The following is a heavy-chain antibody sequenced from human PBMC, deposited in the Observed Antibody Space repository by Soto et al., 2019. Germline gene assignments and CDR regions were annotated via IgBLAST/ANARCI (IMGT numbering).Heavy chain of an antibody. CDR1: GGTFSSYT. CDR3: ARDRYCSGGSGYLKTAFDI. J-gene: IGHJ3*02. D-gene: IGHD2-15*01. Sequence: QVQLVQAGAEVKKPGSSVKVSCKASGGTFSSYTISWLRQSPGQGLEWMGRIIPILGIANSAQKFQGRVTITADKSTSTAYMELRSLRSEDTAVYYCARDRYCSGGSGYLKTAFDIWGQGTMVTVSS. CDR2: IIPILGIA. V-gene: IGHV1-69*08.